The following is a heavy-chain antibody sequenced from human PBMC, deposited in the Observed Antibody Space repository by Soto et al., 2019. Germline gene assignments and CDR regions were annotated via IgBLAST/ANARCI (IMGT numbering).Heavy chain of an antibody. CDR3: ALTRRSSLLEVAGPGFEY. Sequence: GGSLRLSCAASGFNFGVFGMHWVRQAPGKGLEWLSVLSYEGSEEYYADSVRGRFTISRDNSKNALLLQMDSLRVDDTGVYYCALTRRSSLLEVAGPGFEYWGQGTLVTVSS. D-gene: IGHD6-19*01. V-gene: IGHV3-30*03. J-gene: IGHJ4*02. CDR1: GFNFGVFG. CDR2: LSYEGSEE.